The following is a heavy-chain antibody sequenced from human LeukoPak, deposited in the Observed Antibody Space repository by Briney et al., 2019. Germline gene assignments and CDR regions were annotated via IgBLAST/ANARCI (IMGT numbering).Heavy chain of an antibody. D-gene: IGHD1-26*01. Sequence: GASVKVSCKASGYTFTGYYMHWVRQAPGQGLEWMGWINPNSGGTNYAQKFQGRVTMTRDTSISTAYMELSRLRSDDTAVYYCASLGIVGATVWYFDLWGRGTLVTVSS. CDR3: ASLGIVGATVWYFDL. CDR1: GYTFTGYY. CDR2: INPNSGGT. V-gene: IGHV1-2*02. J-gene: IGHJ2*01.